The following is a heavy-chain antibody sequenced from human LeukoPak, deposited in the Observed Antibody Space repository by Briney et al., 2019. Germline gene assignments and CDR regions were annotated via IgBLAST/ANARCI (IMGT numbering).Heavy chain of an antibody. CDR2: INHSGST. CDR3: AREAGRYYGSGSEDYYYYMDV. D-gene: IGHD3-10*01. V-gene: IGHV4-34*01. Sequence: PSETLSLTCAVYGGSFSDCYWSWIRQPPGKGLEWIGEINHSGSTNYSPSLKSRVTISVDTSKKQFSLKLSSVTAADTAVYYCAREAGRYYGSGSEDYYYYMDVWGKGTTVTISS. CDR1: GGSFSDCY. J-gene: IGHJ6*03.